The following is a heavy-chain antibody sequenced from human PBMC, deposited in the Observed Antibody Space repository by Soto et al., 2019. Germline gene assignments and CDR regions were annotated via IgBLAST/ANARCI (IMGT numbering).Heavy chain of an antibody. J-gene: IGHJ4*02. Sequence: PGGSLRLSCAASGFTFSSYGMHWVRQAPGKGLEWVAVISYDGSNKYYADSVKGRFTISRDNSKNTLYLQMNSLRAEDTAVYYCAKDIGSGYDYNLDYWGQGT. D-gene: IGHD5-12*01. CDR2: ISYDGSNK. CDR1: GFTFSSYG. V-gene: IGHV3-30*18. CDR3: AKDIGSGYDYNLDY.